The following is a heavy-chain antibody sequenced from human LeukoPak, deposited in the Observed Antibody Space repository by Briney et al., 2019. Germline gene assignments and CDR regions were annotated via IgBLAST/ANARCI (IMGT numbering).Heavy chain of an antibody. V-gene: IGHV4-59*01. CDR3: ARDSQYYYDSSGFNWFDP. CDR1: GGSISSYY. Sequence: PSETLSLTCTVSGGSISSYYWSWIRQPPGKGLEWIGYIYYSGSTNYNPSLKSRVTISVDTSKNQFSLKLSSVTAADTAVYYCARDSQYYYDSSGFNWFDPWGQGTLVTVSS. D-gene: IGHD3-22*01. J-gene: IGHJ5*02. CDR2: IYYSGST.